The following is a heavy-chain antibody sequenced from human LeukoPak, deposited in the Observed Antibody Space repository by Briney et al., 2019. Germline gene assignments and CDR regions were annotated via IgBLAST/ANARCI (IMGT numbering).Heavy chain of an antibody. Sequence: ASVKVSCKASGYTFTSYGISWVRQAPGQGLEWMGWISAYNGNTNYAQKLQGRVTMTTDTSTSTAYMELRSLRSDDTAVYYCARDAVPDHISSTCFDPWGQGTLVTVSS. D-gene: IGHD2-2*01. CDR1: GYTFTSYG. J-gene: IGHJ5*02. CDR2: ISAYNGNT. V-gene: IGHV1-18*01. CDR3: ARDAVPDHISSTCFDP.